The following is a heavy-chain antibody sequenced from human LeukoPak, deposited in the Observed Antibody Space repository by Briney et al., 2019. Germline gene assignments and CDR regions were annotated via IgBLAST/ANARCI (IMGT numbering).Heavy chain of an antibody. CDR1: GGSISSYY. CDR3: ARSHYGSGPFDY. V-gene: IGHV4-59*01. J-gene: IGHJ4*02. Sequence: SETLSLTCTVSGGSISSYYWSWIRQPPGKGLEWIGYIYYSGSTNYNPSLNSRVTISVDTSKNQFSLKLSSVTAADTAVYYCARSHYGSGPFDYWGQGTLVAVSS. D-gene: IGHD3-10*01. CDR2: IYYSGST.